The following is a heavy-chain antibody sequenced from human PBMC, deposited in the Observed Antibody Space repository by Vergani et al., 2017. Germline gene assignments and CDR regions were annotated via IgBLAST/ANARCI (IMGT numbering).Heavy chain of an antibody. D-gene: IGHD1-1*01. CDR1: GFNFSSYA. CDR2: IGTAGDT. Sequence: VQLVQSGGGLVQPGGSLRLSCAASGFNFSSYAMSWVRQAPGKGLEWVSAIGTAGDTYYPGSVKGRFTISRENAKYAFYLQMSSLRDGDTAVYYCARVSRVPGNTVDAFDIWGQGTMVTVSS. J-gene: IGHJ3*02. V-gene: IGHV3-13*01. CDR3: ARVSRVPGNTVDAFDI.